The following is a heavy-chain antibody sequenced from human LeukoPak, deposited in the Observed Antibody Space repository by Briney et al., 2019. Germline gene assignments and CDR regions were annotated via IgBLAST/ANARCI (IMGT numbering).Heavy chain of an antibody. CDR1: GLIFSNYA. J-gene: IGHJ4*02. CDR2: ITSGFTP. Sequence: GGSLRLSCAASGLIFSNYAMSWVRQAPGKGLEWVSGITSGFTPHYADSVKGRFTISRDNSKNTLHLQMSSLRAEDTALYFCAKDHDNADYYYYFDSWGQGTLVTVSS. CDR3: AKDHDNADYYYYFDS. D-gene: IGHD2-21*02. V-gene: IGHV3-23*01.